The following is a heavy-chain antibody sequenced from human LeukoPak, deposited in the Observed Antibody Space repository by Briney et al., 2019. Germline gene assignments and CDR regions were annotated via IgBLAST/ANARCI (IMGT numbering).Heavy chain of an antibody. CDR2: INHSGNT. CDR1: GGSFSGYY. J-gene: IGHJ4*02. V-gene: IGHV4-34*01. Sequence: ETLSLTCAVYGGSFSGYYWSWIRQSPGKGLEWIGEINHSGNTNYKPSLKSRVTISIDTSKNQFYLKLSPVTAADTAVYYCAQSTSTSWVLDYWGQGTLVTVSS. CDR3: AQSTSTSWVLDY. D-gene: IGHD3-16*01.